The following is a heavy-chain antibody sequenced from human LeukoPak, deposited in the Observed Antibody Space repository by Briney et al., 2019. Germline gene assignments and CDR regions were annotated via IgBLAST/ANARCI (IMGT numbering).Heavy chain of an antibody. CDR3: ARSPGGNPEYYFDY. CDR2: INPNSGGT. V-gene: IGHV1-2*02. CDR1: GFTFTGYY. D-gene: IGHD4-23*01. J-gene: IGHJ4*02. Sequence: ASVKVSCKASGFTFTGYYMHWVRQAPGQGLEWMGWINPNSGGTNYAQKFQGRVTMTRDTSISTAYMELSRLRSDDTAVYYCARSPGGNPEYYFDYWGQGTLVTVSS.